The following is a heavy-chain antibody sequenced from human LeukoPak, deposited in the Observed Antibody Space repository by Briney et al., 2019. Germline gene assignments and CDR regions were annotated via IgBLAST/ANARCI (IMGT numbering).Heavy chain of an antibody. CDR1: GFTFSSYA. V-gene: IGHV3-23*01. CDR3: AKSSLPPLRY. CDR2: ISGSGSGGST. Sequence: GGSLRLSCAASGFTFSSYAISWVRRAPGKGLEWVSAISGSGSGGSTYYADSVKGRFTISRDNSKNTLYLQMNSLRAEDTAVYYCAKSSLPPLRYWGQGTLVTVSS. J-gene: IGHJ4*02.